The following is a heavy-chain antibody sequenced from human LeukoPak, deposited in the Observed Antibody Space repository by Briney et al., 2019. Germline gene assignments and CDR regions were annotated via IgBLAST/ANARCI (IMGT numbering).Heavy chain of an antibody. Sequence: PSETLSLTCTVSGGSISGGRYYLAWIRQPPEKGLEWIASISYNGIPYYNPSLKSRVTISVDTSKNQFSLKLSSVTAADTAVYYCARDSISGSYRWFDPWGQGTLVTVSS. J-gene: IGHJ5*02. CDR3: ARDSISGSYRWFDP. CDR2: ISYNGIP. CDR1: GGSISGGRYY. V-gene: IGHV4-39*07. D-gene: IGHD3-10*01.